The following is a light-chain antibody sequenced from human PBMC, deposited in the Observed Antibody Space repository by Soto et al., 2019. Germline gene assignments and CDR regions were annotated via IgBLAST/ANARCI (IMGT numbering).Light chain of an antibody. Sequence: DIQMTQSPSSLSASVGDRVTITCRASQSISSYLNWYQQKPGKAPKFLIYAASSLQSGVPSRFSGSRSGTDFTLTISSLQPEDFGTYFCQQTYSTPLTFGGGTKV. CDR1: QSISSY. CDR3: QQTYSTPLT. V-gene: IGKV1-39*01. J-gene: IGKJ4*01. CDR2: AAS.